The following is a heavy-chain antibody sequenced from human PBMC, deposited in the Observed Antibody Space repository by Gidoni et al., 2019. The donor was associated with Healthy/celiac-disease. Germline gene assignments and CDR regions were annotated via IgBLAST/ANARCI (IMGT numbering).Heavy chain of an antibody. Sequence: SSYGMHWVRQAPGKGLEWVAVIWYDGSNKYYADSVKGRFTISRDNSKTTLYLQMNSLRAEDTDVYYCARATITRIVGGMDFWGQGTTVTVSS. V-gene: IGHV3-33*01. CDR1: SSYG. CDR3: ARATITRIVGGMDF. CDR2: IWYDGSNK. D-gene: IGHD3-22*01. J-gene: IGHJ6*02.